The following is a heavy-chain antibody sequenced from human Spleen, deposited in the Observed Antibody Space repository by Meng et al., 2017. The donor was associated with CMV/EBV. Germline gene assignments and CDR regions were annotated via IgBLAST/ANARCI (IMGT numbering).Heavy chain of an antibody. CDR2: INCNSGGT. Sequence: ASVKVSCKASGYTFTGYYMHWVRQAPGQGLEWVGWINCNSGGTNYAQKFQGRVTMTRDTSISTAYMELSSLRSEDTAVYYCARGRYSGSYALGYWGQGTLVTVSS. CDR1: GYTFTGYY. J-gene: IGHJ4*02. CDR3: ARGRYSGSYALGY. D-gene: IGHD1-26*01. V-gene: IGHV1-2*02.